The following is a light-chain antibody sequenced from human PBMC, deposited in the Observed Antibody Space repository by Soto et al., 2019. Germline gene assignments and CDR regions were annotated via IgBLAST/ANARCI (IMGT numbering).Light chain of an antibody. CDR1: QSVSSSY. Sequence: ELVLAQSPGTLSLSPGERATLSCRAIQSVSSSYLAWYQQKHGQAPRLLIYGASSRATGIPDRFSGSGSGTDFTLTISRLEPEDFAVYYCQQYDNLPPTWTFGQGTKVDIK. CDR3: QQYDNLPPTWT. V-gene: IGKV3-20*01. CDR2: GAS. J-gene: IGKJ1*01.